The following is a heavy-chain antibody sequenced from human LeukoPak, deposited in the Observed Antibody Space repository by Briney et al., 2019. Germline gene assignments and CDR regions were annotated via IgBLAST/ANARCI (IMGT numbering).Heavy chain of an antibody. D-gene: IGHD3-3*01. CDR3: ARGPHRGGIFGVVPVPYYYYYYYMDV. Sequence: ASVKVSCKASGYTFTSYDINWVRQATGQGLEWMGWMNPNSGNTGYAQKFQGRVTITRNTSISTAYMELSSLRSEDTAVYYCARGPHRGGIFGVVPVPYYYYYYYMDVWGKGTTVIVSS. J-gene: IGHJ6*03. V-gene: IGHV1-8*03. CDR2: MNPNSGNT. CDR1: GYTFTSYD.